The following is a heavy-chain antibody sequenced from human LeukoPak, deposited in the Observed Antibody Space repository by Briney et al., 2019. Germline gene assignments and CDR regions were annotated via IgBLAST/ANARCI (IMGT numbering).Heavy chain of an antibody. CDR2: ISGSGDST. D-gene: IGHD3-10*01. CDR3: AKDRGAGYYYYYYMDV. CDR1: GFTFSIYG. V-gene: IGHV3-23*01. Sequence: PGGTLRLSCAASGFTFSIYGMSWVRQAPGKGLEWVSAISGSGDSTYYADSVKGRFTISRDNSKNTLYLQMTSLRAEDAALYYCAKDRGAGYYYYYYMDVWGKGTTVTVSS. J-gene: IGHJ6*03.